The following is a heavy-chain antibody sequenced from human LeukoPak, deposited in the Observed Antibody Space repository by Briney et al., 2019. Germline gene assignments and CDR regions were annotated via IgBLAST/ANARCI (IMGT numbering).Heavy chain of an antibody. CDR2: ISSSSSYI. CDR1: GFTFSSYS. D-gene: IGHD3-10*01. V-gene: IGHV3-21*01. CDR3: ARVDRGVLGMEAFDI. Sequence: PGGSQRLSCTASGFTFSSYSMNWVRQAPGKGLEWVSSISSSSSYIYYADSVKGRFTISRDNAKNSLYLQMNSLRAEDTAVYYCARVDRGVLGMEAFDIWGQGTMVTVSS. J-gene: IGHJ3*02.